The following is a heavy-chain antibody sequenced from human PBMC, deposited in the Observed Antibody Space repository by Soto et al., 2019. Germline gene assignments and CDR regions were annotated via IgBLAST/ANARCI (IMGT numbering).Heavy chain of an antibody. CDR1: GYTFASLD. CDR3: ARGYGLDG. CDR2: MNPNSGNA. J-gene: IGHJ6*02. V-gene: IGHV1-8*01. Sequence: QVQLVQSGAEVKNPGASVKVSCKASGYTFASLDINWVRQAAGQGLEWMGWMNPNSGNAGYTQKFQGRVTMTRDTSISTAYMELSSLRSEDTAVYYCARGYGLDGWGQGTTVTVSS.